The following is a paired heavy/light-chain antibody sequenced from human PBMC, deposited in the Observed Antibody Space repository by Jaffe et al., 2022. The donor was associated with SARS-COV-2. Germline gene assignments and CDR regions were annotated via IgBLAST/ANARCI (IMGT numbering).Heavy chain of an antibody. CDR3: ARVPLYYFDY. Sequence: EVQLVESGGGLVRPGGSLRLSCVASGLTLSGTYMSWVRQAPGKGLECVSILYRDGTTYYTDSVKGRFTVSRDESQNAMFLRMNSLRPEDTAMYFCARVPLYYFDYWGQGILVTVSS. V-gene: IGHV3-66*02. CDR2: LYRDGTT. D-gene: IGHD2-8*01. CDR1: GLTLSGTY. J-gene: IGHJ4*02.
Light chain of an antibody. CDR2: DAS. CDR1: QSVYSY. V-gene: IGKV3-11*01. J-gene: IGKJ2*01. CDR3: QQRSHWYT. Sequence: ETVLTQSPATLSLSPGERATLSCRASQSVYSYLAWYQQKPGQAPRLLIYDASNRATGIPARFSGSGSGTDFTLTISSVEPEDFAVYYCQQRSHWYTFGQGTKLE.